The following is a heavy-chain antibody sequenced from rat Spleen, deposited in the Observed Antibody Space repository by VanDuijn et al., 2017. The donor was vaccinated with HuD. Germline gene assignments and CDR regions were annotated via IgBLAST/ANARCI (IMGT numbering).Heavy chain of an antibody. CDR1: GVTFSDYY. J-gene: IGHJ2*01. CDR3: ARRYDFDY. Sequence: EVQLVESGGGLVQPGRSLRLSCAASGVTFSDYYMAWVRQSPKKGLEWVANIIYDGTGTYYRDSVKGRFTISRDNVKSTLYLQMNSLRSEDTATYYCARRYDFDYWGQGVMVTVSS. CDR2: IIYDGTGT. D-gene: IGHD1-11*01. V-gene: IGHV5-7*01.